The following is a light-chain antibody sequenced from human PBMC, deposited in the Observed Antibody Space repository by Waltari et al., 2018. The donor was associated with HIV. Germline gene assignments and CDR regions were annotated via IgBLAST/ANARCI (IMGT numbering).Light chain of an antibody. CDR1: QSPKDPDGNTY. Sequence: EVAMTQSPLSLRSTLRQPSSIPCGSSQSPKDPDGNTYWNWFQQRPGQSPRRLIYRASHRDSGVPDRFSGSGSGTDFTLKISRVEADDIGIYYCMQATHWSITFGQGTRLEIK. J-gene: IGKJ5*01. CDR3: MQATHWSIT. V-gene: IGKV2-30*01. CDR2: RAS.